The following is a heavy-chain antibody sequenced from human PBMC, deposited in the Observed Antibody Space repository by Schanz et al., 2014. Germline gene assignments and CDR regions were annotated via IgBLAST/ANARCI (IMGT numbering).Heavy chain of an antibody. Sequence: VQLQESSPGLVTPSETLSLTCIVSGASMLSYYWTWFRQPPGKGLEWIGSVYYGGGADYNLGSTGYNPSPRSRVAISADKSKSQFSLRLHSLTAADTAVYFCARSPGRARYFDYWGQGSLVPVSS. V-gene: IGHV4-59*03. J-gene: IGHJ4*02. CDR3: ARSPGRARYFDY. D-gene: IGHD7-27*01. CDR2: VYYGGGA. CDR1: GASMLSYY.